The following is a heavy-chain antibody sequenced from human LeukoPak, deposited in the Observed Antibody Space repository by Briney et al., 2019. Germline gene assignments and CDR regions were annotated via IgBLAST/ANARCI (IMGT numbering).Heavy chain of an antibody. CDR2: IKQDGSEK. J-gene: IGHJ4*02. V-gene: IGHV3-7*01. CDR1: GFTFSSYW. CDR3: ARVGRSGSYDY. Sequence: GGSLRLSCAASGFTFSSYWMSWVRQAPGKGLEWVANIKQDGSEKYYVDSVKGRFTISRGNAKNSLYLQMNSLRAEDTAVYYCARVGRSGSYDYWGQGTLVTVSS. D-gene: IGHD3-10*01.